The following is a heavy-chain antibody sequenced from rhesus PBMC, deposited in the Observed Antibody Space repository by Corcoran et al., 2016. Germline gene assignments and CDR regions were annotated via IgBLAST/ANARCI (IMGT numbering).Heavy chain of an antibody. J-gene: IGHJ4*01. CDR2: IYGSGGRT. CDR3: ARAPGMAAATQY. CDR1: GGSISSSNW. V-gene: IGHV4-93*01. Sequence: QVQLQESGPAVVKPSETLSLTCAVSGGSISSSNWWSWIRQSPGKGLEWIGGIYGSGGRTEYNPSLKSRVTISKDSSKNQFSLKLSSVTAADTAVYYCARAPGMAAATQYWGQGVLVTVSS. D-gene: IGHD6-25*01.